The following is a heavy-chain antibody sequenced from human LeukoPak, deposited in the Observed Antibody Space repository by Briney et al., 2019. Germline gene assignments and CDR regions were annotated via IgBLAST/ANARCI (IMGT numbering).Heavy chain of an antibody. Sequence: PSETLSLTCTVSGGSISSYYWSWIRQPPGKGLEWIGSIYYSGSTNYNPSLKSRATISVDTSKNRFSLKLGSVTAADTAVYYCARLRRGSSSWYYYYYYMDVWGKGTTVTISS. D-gene: IGHD6-13*01. V-gene: IGHV4-59*12. CDR1: GGSISSYY. CDR3: ARLRRGSSSWYYYYYYMDV. J-gene: IGHJ6*03. CDR2: IYYSGST.